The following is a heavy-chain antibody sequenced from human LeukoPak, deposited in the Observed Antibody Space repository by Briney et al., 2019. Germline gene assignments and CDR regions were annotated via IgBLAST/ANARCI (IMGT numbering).Heavy chain of an antibody. D-gene: IGHD6-6*01. Sequence: KSGGSLRLSCAASGFTFSDYYMSWIRQAPGKGLEWVSYISSSGSTIYYADSVKGRFTISRDNAKNSLYLQMNSLRAEDTAVYYCARTVAARLDDFDYWGQGTLVTVSS. J-gene: IGHJ4*02. CDR1: GFTFSDYY. CDR3: ARTVAARLDDFDY. CDR2: ISSSGSTI. V-gene: IGHV3-11*04.